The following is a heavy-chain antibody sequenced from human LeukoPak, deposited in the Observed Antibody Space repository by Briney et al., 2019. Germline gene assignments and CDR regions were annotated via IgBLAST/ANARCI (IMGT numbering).Heavy chain of an antibody. J-gene: IGHJ4*02. CDR1: GFTFSSYA. V-gene: IGHV3-30-3*01. D-gene: IGHD3-22*01. CDR2: ISYDGSNK. Sequence: GGSLRLSCAAPGFTFSSYAMHWVRQAPGKGLEWVAVISYDGSNKYYADSVKGRFTISRDDSKNTLYLQMNSLRAEDTAVYYCAREADTYYYDSSGYTREYYFDYWGQGTLVTVSS. CDR3: AREADTYYYDSSGYTREYYFDY.